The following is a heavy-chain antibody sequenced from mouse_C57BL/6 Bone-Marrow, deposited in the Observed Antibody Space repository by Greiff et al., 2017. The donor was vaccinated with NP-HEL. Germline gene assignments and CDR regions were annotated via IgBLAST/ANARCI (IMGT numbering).Heavy chain of an antibody. CDR3: ARNPPYYYGSSYWYFDV. CDR2: IYPRSGNT. Sequence: QVQLQQSGAELARPGASVKLSCKASGYTFTSYGISWVKQRTGQGLEWIGEIYPRSGNTYYNEKFKGKATLTADKSSSTAYMELRSLTSEDAAVYCCARNPPYYYGSSYWYFDVWGTGTTVTVSS. CDR1: GYTFTSYG. V-gene: IGHV1-81*01. D-gene: IGHD1-1*01. J-gene: IGHJ1*03.